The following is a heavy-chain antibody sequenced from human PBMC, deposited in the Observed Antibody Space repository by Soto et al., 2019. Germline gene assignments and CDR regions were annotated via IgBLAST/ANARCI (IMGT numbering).Heavy chain of an antibody. CDR2: IYYSGST. J-gene: IGHJ6*02. D-gene: IGHD3-10*01. V-gene: IGHV4-39*01. CDR3: ARRHYGSGSYYIPSYYYGMDV. CDR1: GGSISSSSYY. Sequence: SETLSLTCTVSGGSISSSSYYWGWIRQPPGKGLEWIGSIYYSGSTYYNPSLKSRVTISVDTSRNQFSLKLGSVTAADTALYYCARRHYGSGSYYIPSYYYGMDVWGQGTTVTVSS.